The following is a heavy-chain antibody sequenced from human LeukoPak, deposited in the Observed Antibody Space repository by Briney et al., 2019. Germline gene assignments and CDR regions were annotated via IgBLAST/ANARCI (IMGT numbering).Heavy chain of an antibody. CDR2: IYPGDSDT. V-gene: IGHV5-51*01. D-gene: IGHD1-1*01. Sequence: GESLKISCRGSGYSFSNYWLGWVRQMPGKGLEWMGMIYPGDSDTRYSPSFQGQVTISADKSISTAYLQWSSLKASDSAIYYCARVNLVERRTASMDVWGKGTTVTVSS. CDR3: ARVNLVERRTASMDV. J-gene: IGHJ6*03. CDR1: GYSFSNYW.